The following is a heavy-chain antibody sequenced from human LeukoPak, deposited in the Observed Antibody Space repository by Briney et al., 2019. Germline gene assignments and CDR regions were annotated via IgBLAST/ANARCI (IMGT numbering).Heavy chain of an antibody. V-gene: IGHV3-48*02. J-gene: IGHJ4*02. CDR1: GFTFSSYS. CDR3: AREAPGAHNHFDY. D-gene: IGHD1-26*01. CDR2: ISSSSSTI. Sequence: GGFLRLSCAASGFTFSSYSMNWVRQAPGKGLEWLSYISSSSSTIYYADSVKGRFTISRDDAKNSLYLQMNSLRDEDTAVYYCAREAPGAHNHFDYWGQGTLVTVSS.